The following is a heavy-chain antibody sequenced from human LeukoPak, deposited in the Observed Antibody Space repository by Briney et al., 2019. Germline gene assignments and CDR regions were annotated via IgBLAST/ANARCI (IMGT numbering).Heavy chain of an antibody. V-gene: IGHV1-2*02. CDR2: IHPNSGGT. CDR1: GYTFTGYY. CDR3: ARSGDYYYYYMDV. Sequence: EASVKVSCKASGYTFTGYYLHWVRQAPGQGLEWMGWIHPNSGGTNYAQKFQGRVTMTRDTSISTAYLDLSRLRSDDTAVYYCARSGDYYYYYMDVWGKGTTVTVSS. J-gene: IGHJ6*03. D-gene: IGHD4-17*01.